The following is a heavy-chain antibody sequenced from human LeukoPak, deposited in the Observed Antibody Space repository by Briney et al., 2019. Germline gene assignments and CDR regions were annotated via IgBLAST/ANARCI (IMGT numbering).Heavy chain of an antibody. CDR2: IIPIFGTA. CDR3: ARAPQPPGSGGSWLLYYYYYMDV. J-gene: IGHJ6*03. D-gene: IGHD2-15*01. Sequence: ASVKVSCKASGGTFSSYAISWVRQAPGQGLEWMGGIIPIFGTANYAQKFQGRVTITADESTSTAYMELSSLRSEDTAVYYCARAPQPPGSGGSWLLYYYYYMDVWGKGITVTVSS. V-gene: IGHV1-69*13. CDR1: GGTFSSYA.